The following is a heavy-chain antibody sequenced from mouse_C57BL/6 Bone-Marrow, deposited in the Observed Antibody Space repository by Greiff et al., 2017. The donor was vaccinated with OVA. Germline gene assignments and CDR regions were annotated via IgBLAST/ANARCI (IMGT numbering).Heavy chain of an antibody. D-gene: IGHD1-1*02. J-gene: IGHJ3*01. CDR2: IDPSDSYT. Sequence: QVQLQQPGTELVKPGASVTLSCKSSGYTFTSYWMQWVKQRPGQGLEWIGEIDPSDSYTNYNQKFKGKATLTVDTSSSTAYMQLSSLTSEDSAVYYCARLYGRAYWGQGTLVTVSA. CDR1: GYTFTSYW. CDR3: ARLYGRAY. V-gene: IGHV1-50*01.